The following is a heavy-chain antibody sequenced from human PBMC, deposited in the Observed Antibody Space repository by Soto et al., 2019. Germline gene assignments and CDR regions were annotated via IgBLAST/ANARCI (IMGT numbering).Heavy chain of an antibody. J-gene: IGHJ6*02. Sequence: GGSLRLSCTASGFTFGDYAMSWVRQAPGKGLEWVGFIRSKAYGGTTEYAASVKGRFTISRDDSKSIAYLQMNSLKTEDTAVYYCTRYDPKKVYSSGWYRYGMDVWGQGTTVTVSS. CDR3: TRYDPKKVYSSGWYRYGMDV. CDR2: IRSKAYGGTT. V-gene: IGHV3-49*04. CDR1: GFTFGDYA. D-gene: IGHD6-19*01.